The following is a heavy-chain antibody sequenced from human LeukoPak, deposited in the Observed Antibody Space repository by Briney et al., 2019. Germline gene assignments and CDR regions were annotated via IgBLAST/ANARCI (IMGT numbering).Heavy chain of an antibody. CDR1: GFAFGGYT. CDR2: ISDNSAYI. CDR3: ARDREVVAATFDY. Sequence: PGGSLRLSCAASGFAFGGYTMTWVRQAPGKGLEWVSSISDNSAYIYHADSLQGRFTTSRDNAKNSLFLQMSSLRADDTAVYYCARDREVVAATFDYWGQGTLVTVSS. V-gene: IGHV3-21*01. J-gene: IGHJ4*02. D-gene: IGHD2-15*01.